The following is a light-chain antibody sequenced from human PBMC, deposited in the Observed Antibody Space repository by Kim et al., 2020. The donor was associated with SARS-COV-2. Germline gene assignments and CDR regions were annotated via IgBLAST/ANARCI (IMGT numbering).Light chain of an antibody. CDR2: GTS. CDR1: QIVSTY. CDR3: QQYNNWPGT. V-gene: IGKV3-15*01. Sequence: VSPGGSATLSCRATQIVSTYLAWYQQRPGQAPRLLIYGTSTRAAGVPARFSGSGSGAEFTLTISSLQSEDFAVYYCQQYNNWPGTFGQGTKVDIK. J-gene: IGKJ1*01.